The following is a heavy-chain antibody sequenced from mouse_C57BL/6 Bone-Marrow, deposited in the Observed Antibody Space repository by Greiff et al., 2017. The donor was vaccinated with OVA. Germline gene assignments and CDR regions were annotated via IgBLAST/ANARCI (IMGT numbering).Heavy chain of an antibody. CDR3: ARDGSSPAWFAY. V-gene: IGHV1-82*01. D-gene: IGHD1-1*01. CDR1: GYAFSSSW. Sequence: QVQLQQSGPELVKPGASVKISCKASGYAFSSSWMNWVKQRPGKGLEWIGRIYPGDGDTNYNRKFKGKATLTADKSSSTAYMQLSSLTSEDSAVYFCARDGSSPAWFAYWGQGTLVTVSA. CDR2: IYPGDGDT. J-gene: IGHJ3*01.